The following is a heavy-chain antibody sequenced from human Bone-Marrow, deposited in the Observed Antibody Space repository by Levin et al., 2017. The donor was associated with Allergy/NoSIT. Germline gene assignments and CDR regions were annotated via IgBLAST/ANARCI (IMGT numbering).Heavy chain of an antibody. CDR3: ARTALKYYYYMDV. J-gene: IGHJ6*03. Sequence: ASVKVSCEASGYTFSRYYIHWVRQAPGQGLEWLGIINAGGGSTTYAQKFQGRVIMTRDTSTSTVYMELSSLRSEDTAVYYCARTALKYYYYMDVWGKGTTVTVSS. CDR2: INAGGGST. D-gene: IGHD2-21*02. CDR1: GYTFSRYY. V-gene: IGHV1-46*03.